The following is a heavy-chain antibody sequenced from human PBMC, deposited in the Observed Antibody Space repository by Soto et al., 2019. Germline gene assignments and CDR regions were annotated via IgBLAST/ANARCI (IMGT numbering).Heavy chain of an antibody. D-gene: IGHD2-2*01. CDR1: GGSISSYY. Sequence: SETLSLTCTVSGGSISSYYWSWIRQPPGKGLEWIGYIYYSGSTNYNPPLKSRVTISVDTSKNQFSLKLSSVTAADTAVYYCARTPSLDAGVPAAMSGNWFDPWGQGTLVTVSS. CDR3: ARTPSLDAGVPAAMSGNWFDP. V-gene: IGHV4-59*01. J-gene: IGHJ5*02. CDR2: IYYSGST.